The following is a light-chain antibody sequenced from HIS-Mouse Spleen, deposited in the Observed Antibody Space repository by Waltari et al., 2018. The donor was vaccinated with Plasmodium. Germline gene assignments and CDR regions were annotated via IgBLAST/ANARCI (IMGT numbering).Light chain of an antibody. CDR3: QQYNNWPPWT. J-gene: IGKJ1*01. Sequence: EIVMTQSPATLSVSPGEIATLSCRASQSVSSTLAWYQQITGHAPMLLIYCASTRSTGIPARFSGSGSGTEFTLTISSMQSEDIAVYYCQQYNNWPPWTFGQVTKVEIK. V-gene: IGKV3-15*01. CDR2: CAS. CDR1: QSVSST.